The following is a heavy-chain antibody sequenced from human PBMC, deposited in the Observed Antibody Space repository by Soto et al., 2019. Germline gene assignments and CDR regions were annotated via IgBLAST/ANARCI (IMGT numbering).Heavy chain of an antibody. CDR3: ARERVVVAATWYYYYGMDV. D-gene: IGHD2-15*01. CDR2: INPSGGST. Sequence: ASVKVSCKASGYTFTSYYMHWVRQAPGQGLEWMGIINPSGGSTSYAQKFQGRVTMTRDTSTSTVYMELSSLRSEDTAVYYCARERVVVAATWYYYYGMDVWGQGTTVTVSS. V-gene: IGHV1-46*01. CDR1: GYTFTSYY. J-gene: IGHJ6*02.